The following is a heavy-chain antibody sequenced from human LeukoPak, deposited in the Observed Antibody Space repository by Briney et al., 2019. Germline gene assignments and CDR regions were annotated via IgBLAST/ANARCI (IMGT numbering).Heavy chain of an antibody. CDR3: ARDRPNYYGSDGHYYRRDGDY. CDR2: ITSRGEST. Sequence: GGSLRLSCAASGFTFSIYAMSWVRQAPGKGLQWVSSITSRGESTWYVDSVKGRFTITRDNSENTLYLQMHSLRAEDTAVYCCARDRPNYYGSDGHYYRRDGDYWGRGTLVSVSS. D-gene: IGHD3-22*01. J-gene: IGHJ4*02. V-gene: IGHV3-23*01. CDR1: GFTFSIYA.